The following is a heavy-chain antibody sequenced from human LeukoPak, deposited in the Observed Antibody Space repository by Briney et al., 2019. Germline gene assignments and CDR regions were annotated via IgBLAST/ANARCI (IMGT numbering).Heavy chain of an antibody. CDR3: AKRSGSSPNWFDP. D-gene: IGHD3-10*01. Sequence: SETLSLTCTVSGGSISSYYWGWIRPPPWKGLEWIGSIYYSGSTYYNPSLKSRVTISVDTSKNQFSLKLSSVTAADTAVYYCAKRSGSSPNWFDPWGQGTLVTVSS. CDR1: GGSISSYY. J-gene: IGHJ5*02. V-gene: IGHV4-39*01. CDR2: IYYSGST.